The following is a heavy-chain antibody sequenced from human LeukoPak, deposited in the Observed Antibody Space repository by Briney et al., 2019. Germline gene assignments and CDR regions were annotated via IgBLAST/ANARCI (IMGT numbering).Heavy chain of an antibody. CDR2: IYYSGNT. D-gene: IGHD2-2*01. CDR1: GGSISSYY. Sequence: SETLSLTCTVSGGSISSYYWSWIRHHPGKGLEWIGYIYYSGNTNYNPSLKSRVTISVDTSKNQFSLNLSSVTAADTAVYYCARGGTSWFDPWGQGTLVTVSS. CDR3: ARGGTSWFDP. V-gene: IGHV4-59*01. J-gene: IGHJ5*02.